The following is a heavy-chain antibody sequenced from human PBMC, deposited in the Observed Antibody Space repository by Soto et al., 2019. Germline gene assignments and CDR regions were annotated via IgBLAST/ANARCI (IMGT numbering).Heavy chain of an antibody. Sequence: SETLSLTCTVSGGSISSSSYYWGWIRQPPGKGLEWIGSIYYSGSTYYNPSLKSRVTISVDTSKNQFSLKLSSVTAADTAVYYCARHQPPSSWFDPWGQGTLVTVSS. CDR2: IYYSGST. CDR3: ARHQPPSSWFDP. D-gene: IGHD2-2*01. CDR1: GGSISSSSYY. J-gene: IGHJ5*02. V-gene: IGHV4-39*01.